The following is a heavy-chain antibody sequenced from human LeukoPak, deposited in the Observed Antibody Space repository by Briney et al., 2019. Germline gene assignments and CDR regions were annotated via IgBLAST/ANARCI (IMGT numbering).Heavy chain of an antibody. CDR3: ARADTAMVRRGYYFDY. Sequence: SETLSLTCTVSGGSISSYYWSWIRQPPGKGREWIGYIYYSGSTNYNPSLKSRVTISVDTSKNQFSLKLSSVTAADTAVYYCARADTAMVRRGYYFDYWGQGTLVTVSS. CDR1: GGSISSYY. CDR2: IYYSGST. J-gene: IGHJ4*02. D-gene: IGHD5-18*01. V-gene: IGHV4-59*01.